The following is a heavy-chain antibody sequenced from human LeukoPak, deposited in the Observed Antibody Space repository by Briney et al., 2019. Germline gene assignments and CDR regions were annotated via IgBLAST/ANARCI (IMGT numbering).Heavy chain of an antibody. CDR1: GGSISSSSYY. CDR3: ATLRAVAGKNY. Sequence: SETLSLTCTVSGGSISSSSYYWGWIRQPPGKGLEWIGSIYYSGSTYYNPSLKSRVTISVDTSKNQFSLKLSSVTAADTAVYYCATLRAVAGKNYWGQGTLVTVSP. D-gene: IGHD6-19*01. J-gene: IGHJ4*02. CDR2: IYYSGST. V-gene: IGHV4-39*01.